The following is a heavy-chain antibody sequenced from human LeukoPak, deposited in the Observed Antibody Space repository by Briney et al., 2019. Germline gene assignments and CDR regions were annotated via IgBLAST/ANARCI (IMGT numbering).Heavy chain of an antibody. CDR1: GFTFSSYW. CDR3: ARAGATLRYFDWQDY. J-gene: IGHJ4*02. V-gene: IGHV3-7*01. D-gene: IGHD3-9*01. CDR2: IKQDGSEK. Sequence: PGGSLRLSCAASGFTFSSYWMSWVRQAPGKGLEWVANIKQDGSEKYYVDSVKGRFTISRDNAKNSLYPQMNSLRAEDTAVYYCARAGATLRYFDWQDYWGQGTLVTVSS.